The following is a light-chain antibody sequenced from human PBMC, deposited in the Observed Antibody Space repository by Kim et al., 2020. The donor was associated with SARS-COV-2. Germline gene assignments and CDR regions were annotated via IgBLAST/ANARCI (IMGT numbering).Light chain of an antibody. J-gene: IGLJ2*01. Sequence: AFGQTVRIKCQGDSLKTYDTTWYQQKPGQAPIVVIYGKNNRPSGIPDRFSGSSSGNTASLTVTGAQAVDEADYYCNSRDNSGDHVVFGGGTQLTVL. CDR1: SLKTYD. CDR3: NSRDNSGDHVV. V-gene: IGLV3-19*01. CDR2: GKN.